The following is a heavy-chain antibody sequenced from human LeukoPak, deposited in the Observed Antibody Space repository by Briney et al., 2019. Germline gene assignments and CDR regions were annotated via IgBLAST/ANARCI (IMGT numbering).Heavy chain of an antibody. D-gene: IGHD4-23*01. J-gene: IGHJ3*02. Sequence: APVKVSCKASGYTFTSYGISWVRQAPGQGLEWMGWISAYNGNTNYAQKLQGRVTMTTDTSASTAYMELRSLRSDDTAVYYCARDDYGGNSPSYDAFDIWGQGTMVTVSS. V-gene: IGHV1-18*01. CDR1: GYTFTSYG. CDR3: ARDDYGGNSPSYDAFDI. CDR2: ISAYNGNT.